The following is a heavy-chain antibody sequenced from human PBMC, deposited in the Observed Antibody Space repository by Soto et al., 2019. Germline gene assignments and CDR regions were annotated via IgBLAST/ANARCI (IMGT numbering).Heavy chain of an antibody. D-gene: IGHD4-4*01. CDR1: GGSISSTRNY. V-gene: IGHV4-39*01. CDR3: ARRVLSNYYYYYYYMDV. J-gene: IGHJ6*03. Sequence: LSLTCVVSGGSISSTRNYWAWIRQSPGKGLEWIGTISHSGTTFDNPSLKSRFTISADRSTNQLSLKVFSVAAADTAVYYCARRVLSNYYYYYYYMDVWGKGTTVTVSS. CDR2: ISHSGTT.